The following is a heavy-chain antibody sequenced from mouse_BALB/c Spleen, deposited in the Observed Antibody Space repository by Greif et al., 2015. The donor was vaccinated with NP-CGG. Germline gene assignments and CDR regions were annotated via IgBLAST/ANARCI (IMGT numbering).Heavy chain of an antibody. V-gene: IGHV1-54*01. Sequence: VKLMESGAELVRPGTSVKGSCKASGYAFTNYLIEGVKQRPGQGLEWIGVINPGSGGTNYNEKFKGKATLTTDKSSSTAYMLLSSLSSYDSAVYFCARSGLDYYGYAMGFWGQGTSVTVSS. CDR2: INPGSGGT. J-gene: IGHJ4*01. CDR3: ARSGLDYYGYAMGF. CDR1: GYAFTNYL. D-gene: IGHD1-1*01.